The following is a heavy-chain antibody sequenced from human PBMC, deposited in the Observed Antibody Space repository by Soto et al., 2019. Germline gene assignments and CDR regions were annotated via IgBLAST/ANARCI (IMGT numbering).Heavy chain of an antibody. D-gene: IGHD3-3*01. Sequence: ESLKISCKGSGYSFTSDWISWVRQMPGKGLEWMGRIDPSDSYTNYSPSFQGHVTISADKSISTAYLQWSSLKASDTAMYYCARQYYDFRYYYVMVARGKRSKVTGSS. V-gene: IGHV5-10-1*01. J-gene: IGHJ6*04. CDR3: ARQYYDFRYYYVMVA. CDR1: GYSFTSDW. CDR2: IDPSDSYT.